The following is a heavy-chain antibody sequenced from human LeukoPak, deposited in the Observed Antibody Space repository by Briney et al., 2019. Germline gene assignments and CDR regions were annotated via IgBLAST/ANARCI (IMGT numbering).Heavy chain of an antibody. CDR3: ARVTIRGSGSYYRGAFDI. V-gene: IGHV3-21*01. Sequence: GGSLRLSCAASGFTFNSYSMNWVRQAPRKGLEWVSSISSSSSYIYYADSVRGRFTISRDNAKNSLYLQINSLRAEDTAVYYCARVTIRGSGSYYRGAFDIWGHGTMVTVSS. CDR2: ISSSSSYI. CDR1: GFTFNSYS. J-gene: IGHJ3*02. D-gene: IGHD3-10*01.